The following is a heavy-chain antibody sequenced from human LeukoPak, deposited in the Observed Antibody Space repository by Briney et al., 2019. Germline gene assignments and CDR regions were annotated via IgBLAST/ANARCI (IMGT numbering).Heavy chain of an antibody. J-gene: IGHJ4*02. CDR3: ARERADYYDSSGYLNY. Sequence: GGSLRLSCAASGFTFSSYWMHWVRQAPGKGLVWVSRINSDESSTSYADSVKGRFTISRDNAKNTLYLQMNSLRAEDTAVYYCARERADYYDSSGYLNYWGQGTLVTVSS. V-gene: IGHV3-74*01. CDR2: INSDESST. CDR1: GFTFSSYW. D-gene: IGHD3-22*01.